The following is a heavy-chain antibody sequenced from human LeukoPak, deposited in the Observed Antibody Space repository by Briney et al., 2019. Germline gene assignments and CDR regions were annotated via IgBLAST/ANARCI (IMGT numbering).Heavy chain of an antibody. V-gene: IGHV4-34*01. CDR1: GGSFSGYY. J-gene: IGHJ4*02. Sequence: PSETLSLTCAVYGGSFSGYYWSWIRQPPGKGLEWIGEINHSGSTNYNPSLKSRVTISVDTSKKQFSLKLTSVTAADTAMYYCARHYSSTWYFDYWDQGTLVTVSS. CDR2: INHSGST. CDR3: ARHYSSTWYFDY. D-gene: IGHD6-13*01.